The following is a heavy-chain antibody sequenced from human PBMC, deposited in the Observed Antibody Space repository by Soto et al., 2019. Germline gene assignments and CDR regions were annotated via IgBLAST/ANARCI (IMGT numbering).Heavy chain of an antibody. CDR1: GFTFGSYA. D-gene: IGHD3-10*01. CDR3: AKDIGNYGSGSFSH. V-gene: IGHV3-23*01. J-gene: IGHJ4*02. Sequence: EVQLLESGGGLVQPGGSLRLSCAASGFTFGSYAKSWVRQAPGKGLEWVSLISGTGDSSEYANSVKGRFTISRDYSKTTVFLQMNSMRAADTAVYFCAKDIGNYGSGSFSHWGQGTLVTVSS. CDR2: ISGTGDSS.